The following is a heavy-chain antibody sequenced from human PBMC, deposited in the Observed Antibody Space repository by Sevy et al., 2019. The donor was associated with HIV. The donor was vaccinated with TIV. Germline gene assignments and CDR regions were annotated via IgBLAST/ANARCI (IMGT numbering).Heavy chain of an antibody. V-gene: IGHV1-69*13. D-gene: IGHD4-17*01. J-gene: IGHJ6*02. CDR3: ARAPTSMTTVVIRGMDV. Sequence: ASVKVSCKASGGTFSSYAISWVRQAPGQGLEWMGGIIPIFGTANYAQKFQGRVTITADESTNTAYMELSSLRSEDTAVYYCARAPTSMTTVVIRGMDVWGQGTTVTVSS. CDR1: GGTFSSYA. CDR2: IIPIFGTA.